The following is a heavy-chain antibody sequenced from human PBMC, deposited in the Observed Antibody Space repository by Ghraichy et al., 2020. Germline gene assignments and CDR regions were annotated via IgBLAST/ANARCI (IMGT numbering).Heavy chain of an antibody. CDR3: ARGGWRDDFWSGYQTTDAFDI. CDR2: IYSGGST. CDR1: GFTVSSNY. Sequence: GGSLRLSCAASGFTVSSNYMSWVRQAPGKGLEWVSVIYSGGSTYYADSVKGRFTISRDNSKNTLYLQMNSLRAEDTAVYYCARGGWRDDFWSGYQTTDAFDIWGQGTMVTVSS. J-gene: IGHJ3*02. D-gene: IGHD3-3*01. V-gene: IGHV3-66*02.